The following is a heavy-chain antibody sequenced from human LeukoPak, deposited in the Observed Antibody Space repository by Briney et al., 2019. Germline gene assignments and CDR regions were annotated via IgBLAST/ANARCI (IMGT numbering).Heavy chain of an antibody. CDR3: ARDYGRSRDYGMDV. J-gene: IGHJ6*02. Sequence: GGSLRLSCAASGFTLSNYWMHWVRQAPGKGLVWVSRINADGSSASYADSVKGRFTISRDNAKNTLYLQLNSLRAEDTAMYYCARDYGRSRDYGMDVWGQGTTVTVSS. CDR1: GFTLSNYW. CDR2: INADGSSA. V-gene: IGHV3-74*01. D-gene: IGHD3-10*01.